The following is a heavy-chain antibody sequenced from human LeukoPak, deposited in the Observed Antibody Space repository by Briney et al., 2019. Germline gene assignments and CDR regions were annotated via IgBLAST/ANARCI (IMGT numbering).Heavy chain of an antibody. CDR2: IIPIFGTA. CDR3: ARDYYYDSSGCPRY. CDR1: GGTFSSYA. Sequence: ASVKVSCKASGGTFSSYAISWVRQAPGQGLEWMGGIIPIFGTANYAQKFQGRVTITADKSTSTAYMELSSLRSEDTAVYYCARDYYYDSSGCPRYWGQGTLVTVSS. D-gene: IGHD3-22*01. J-gene: IGHJ4*02. V-gene: IGHV1-69*06.